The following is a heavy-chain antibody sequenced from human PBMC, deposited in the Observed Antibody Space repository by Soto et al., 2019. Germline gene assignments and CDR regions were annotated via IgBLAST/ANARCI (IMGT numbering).Heavy chain of an antibody. Sequence: GGSLRLSCAASGFSFDDYAMHWVRRAPGKGLEWVSGSGWNSEIIGYAESVMGRFTISRDNAKNSLYLQMNSLRTEDTALYYCAKESAGYSSGWYGLDVWGQGTTVTVS. CDR3: AKESAGYSSGWYGLDV. CDR2: SGWNSEII. CDR1: GFSFDDYA. D-gene: IGHD6-19*01. J-gene: IGHJ6*02. V-gene: IGHV3-9*01.